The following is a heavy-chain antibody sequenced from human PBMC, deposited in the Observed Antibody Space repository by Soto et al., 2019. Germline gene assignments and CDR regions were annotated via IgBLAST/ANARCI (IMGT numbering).Heavy chain of an antibody. CDR2: IYYSGST. CDR3: ARHPHDAFDI. J-gene: IGHJ3*02. CDR1: GGSISSSGYN. Sequence: SETLSLTCTVSGGSISSSGYNWSWIRQHPGKGLEWIGYIYYSGSTYYNPSLKSRVTISVDTSQNEFSLKLSSVTAADTAVYFCARHPHDAFDIWGQGTMVTVSS. V-gene: IGHV4-31*03.